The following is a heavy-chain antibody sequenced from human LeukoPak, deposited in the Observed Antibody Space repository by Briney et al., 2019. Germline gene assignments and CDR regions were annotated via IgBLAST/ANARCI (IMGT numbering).Heavy chain of an antibody. CDR3: ARDNYSGSRYFDH. D-gene: IGHD1-26*01. Sequence: GGSLRLSCAASGFTFSSYAMHWVRQAPGKGLEWVAVISYDGSNKYYADSVKGRFTISRDNAKNSLYLQMNSLRAEDTAIYYCARDNYSGSRYFDHWGQGTLVTVSS. CDR1: GFTFSSYA. CDR2: ISYDGSNK. J-gene: IGHJ4*02. V-gene: IGHV3-30*04.